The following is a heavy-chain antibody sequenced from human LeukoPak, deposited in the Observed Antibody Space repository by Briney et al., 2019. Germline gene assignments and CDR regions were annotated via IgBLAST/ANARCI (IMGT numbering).Heavy chain of an antibody. CDR3: ATDRKVVPGMFDY. D-gene: IGHD2-2*01. J-gene: IGHJ4*02. Sequence: ASVKVSCKASGYTFTSYDINWVRQATGQGLEWMGWMNPNSGNTGYAQKFQGRVTMTEDTSTDTAYMELSSLRSEDTAVYYCATDRKVVPGMFDYWGQGTLVTVSS. CDR2: MNPNSGNT. CDR1: GYTFTSYD. V-gene: IGHV1-8*02.